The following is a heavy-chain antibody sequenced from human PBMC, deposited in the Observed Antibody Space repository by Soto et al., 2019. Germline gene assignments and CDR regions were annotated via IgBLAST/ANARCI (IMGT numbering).Heavy chain of an antibody. Sequence: QVQLVQSGAEVKKPGASVKVSCKASGYTFTSYGISWVRQAPGQGLEWMGWINPYNGNTNHAQKLQGRVTMTTDTAPSTAYVELKSLRADYTAVYYCARDWFGVDYWGQGTLVTVSS. CDR1: GYTFTSYG. J-gene: IGHJ4*02. V-gene: IGHV1-18*01. CDR2: INPYNGNT. D-gene: IGHD3-16*01. CDR3: ARDWFGVDY.